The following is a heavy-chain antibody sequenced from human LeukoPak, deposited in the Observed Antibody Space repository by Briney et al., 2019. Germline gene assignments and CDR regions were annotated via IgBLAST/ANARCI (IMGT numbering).Heavy chain of an antibody. V-gene: IGHV4-61*01. Sequence: SETLSLTCSVSGDSVSSSPYYWGWIRQPPGKGLEWIGNTFSTSTLYNASLRSRVTILVDTSKNQFSLKLTSATAADTAIYYCARYKFHNYFDPWGQGTLVVVSS. CDR2: TFSTST. J-gene: IGHJ5*02. D-gene: IGHD5-24*01. CDR3: ARYKFHNYFDP. CDR1: GDSVSSSPYY.